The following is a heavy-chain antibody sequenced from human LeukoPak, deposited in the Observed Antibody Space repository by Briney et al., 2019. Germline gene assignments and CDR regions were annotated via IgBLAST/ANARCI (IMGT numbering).Heavy chain of an antibody. Sequence: GGSLRLSCAASGFTVSSNYMSWVRQAPGKGLEWVSVIYSGGSTYYADSVKGRFTISRDNSKNTLYLQMNSLRAEDTAVYYCARGGGLTYYYGMDVWGQGPTVTVSS. V-gene: IGHV3-66*01. J-gene: IGHJ6*02. CDR3: ARGGGLTYYYGMDV. D-gene: IGHD3-16*01. CDR2: IYSGGST. CDR1: GFTVSSNY.